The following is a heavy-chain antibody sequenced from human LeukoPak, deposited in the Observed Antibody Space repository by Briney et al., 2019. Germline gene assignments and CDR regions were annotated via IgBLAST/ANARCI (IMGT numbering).Heavy chain of an antibody. D-gene: IGHD3-10*01. J-gene: IGHJ6*04. Sequence: SETLSLTCAVYGGSFSGYYWSWIRQPPGKGLEWIGEINHSGSTNYNPPLKSRVTISVDTSKNQFSLKLSSVTAADTAVYYCARARLLWFGELGMDVWGKGTTVTVSS. V-gene: IGHV4-34*01. CDR3: ARARLLWFGELGMDV. CDR2: INHSGST. CDR1: GGSFSGYY.